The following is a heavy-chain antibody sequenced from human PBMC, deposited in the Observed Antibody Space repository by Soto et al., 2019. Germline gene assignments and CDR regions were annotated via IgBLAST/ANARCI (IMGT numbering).Heavy chain of an antibody. Sequence: GGSLRLSCAASGFTFSSYAMTWVRQAPGKGLEWVSAVTSSGNTTYYVDSVKGRFTISRDNSKNTLYLQMNSLRAEDTAVYYCAKDRNTPPGEFSPDYFDYWGQGTLVTVSS. CDR3: AKDRNTPPGEFSPDYFDY. CDR2: VTSSGNTT. CDR1: GFTFSSYA. D-gene: IGHD3-10*01. J-gene: IGHJ4*02. V-gene: IGHV3-23*01.